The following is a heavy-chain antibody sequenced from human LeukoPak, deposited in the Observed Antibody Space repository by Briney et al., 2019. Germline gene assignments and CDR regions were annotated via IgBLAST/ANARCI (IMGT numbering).Heavy chain of an antibody. CDR3: AREGKDIVVVPAAILNWFDP. D-gene: IGHD2-2*01. Sequence: GASVKVSCKASGYTFTGYYMHWVRQAPGQGLEWMGWINPNSGGTNYAQKFQGRVTMTRDTSISTAYMELSRLRSDDTAVYYCAREGKDIVVVPAAILNWFDPWGQGTLVTVSS. J-gene: IGHJ5*02. V-gene: IGHV1-2*02. CDR1: GYTFTGYY. CDR2: INPNSGGT.